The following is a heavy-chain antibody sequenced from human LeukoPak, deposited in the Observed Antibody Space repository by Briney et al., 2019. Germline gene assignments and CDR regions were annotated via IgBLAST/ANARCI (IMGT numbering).Heavy chain of an antibody. CDR1: GYSFTSHW. D-gene: IGHD6-13*01. CDR3: ATGDNSGWYFFDY. Sequence: GESLKISCKASGYSFTSHWIGWVRQMPGKGLEWMGIIYPGDSDTRYSPSFQGQVTISADKSISTPHLQCSPLPAPATAMYYSATGDNSGWYFFDYWDQGTLVTVSA. CDR2: IYPGDSDT. J-gene: IGHJ4*02. V-gene: IGHV5-51*01.